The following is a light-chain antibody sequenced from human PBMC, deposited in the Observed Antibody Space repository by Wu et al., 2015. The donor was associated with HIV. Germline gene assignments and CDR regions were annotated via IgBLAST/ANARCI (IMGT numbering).Light chain of an antibody. CDR2: QAS. J-gene: IGKJ1*01. CDR3: QQYNSYST. Sequence: IQMTQSPSTLSASVGDRVIITCRASQSIGTYLAWYQQKPGKAPKLLISQASNLESGVPSRFSGSGSGTQFTLTISSLQSDDFTTYYCQQYNSYSTFGQGTKVEIK. CDR1: QSIGTY. V-gene: IGKV1-5*03.